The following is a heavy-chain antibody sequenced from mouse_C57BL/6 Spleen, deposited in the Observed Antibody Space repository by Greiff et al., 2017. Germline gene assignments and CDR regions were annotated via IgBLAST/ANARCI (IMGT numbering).Heavy chain of an antibody. D-gene: IGHD3-2*02. Sequence: LQQSGPELVKPGASVQISCKASGYAFSSSWMNWVKQRPGKGLEWIGRIYPGDGDTNYNGKFKGKATLTADKSSSPAYMQLSSLTSEDSAVYFCARETAQATWFAYWGQGTLVTVSA. CDR2: IYPGDGDT. J-gene: IGHJ3*01. CDR3: ARETAQATWFAY. CDR1: GYAFSSSW. V-gene: IGHV1-82*01.